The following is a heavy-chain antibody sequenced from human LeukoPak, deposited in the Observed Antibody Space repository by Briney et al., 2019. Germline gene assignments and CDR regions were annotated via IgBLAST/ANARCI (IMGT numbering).Heavy chain of an antibody. Sequence: GGSLRLSCAASGFTLSSNYMSWVRQAPGKGLEWGSVIYRGGSTYYAASLKGRFTISRDNSKNTLYLQMNSLRAEDTGVYYCAKDGGLYWGQGTLVTVSS. CDR3: AKDGGLY. V-gene: IGHV3-66*01. CDR1: GFTLSSNY. J-gene: IGHJ4*02. D-gene: IGHD3-3*01. CDR2: IYRGGST.